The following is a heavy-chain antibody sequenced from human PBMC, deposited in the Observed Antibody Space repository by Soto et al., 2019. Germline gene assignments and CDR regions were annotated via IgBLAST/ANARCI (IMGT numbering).Heavy chain of an antibody. J-gene: IGHJ6*02. CDR2: IKQDGSEK. CDR3: ARNFDIVPVEAPTPHFYGMDV. V-gene: IGHV3-7*01. Sequence: GGSLRLSCAASGFTFTRYWMSWVRQAPGEGLEWVANIKQDGSEKYYVDSVKGRFTISRDNAKNSLYLQMNSLRAEDTAVYYCARNFDIVPVEAPTPHFYGMDVWGQGTTVTVSS. CDR1: GFTFTRYW. D-gene: IGHD2-8*02.